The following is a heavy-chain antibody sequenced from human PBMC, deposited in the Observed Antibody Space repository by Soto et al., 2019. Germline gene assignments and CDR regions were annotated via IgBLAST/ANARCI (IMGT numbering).Heavy chain of an antibody. V-gene: IGHV3-64D*08. D-gene: IGHD5-12*01. J-gene: IGHJ5*02. CDR2: ITSSGGNT. CDR1: GFTFNDYA. Sequence: GSLRLSCSASGFTFNDYAMHWVRQPPGKGLEYVSAITSSGGNTYYADSVKGRFTISRDNSKNTLYLQMSSLRAEDTATYFCVKDRSNSGYYSWLDPWGQGALVTVS. CDR3: VKDRSNSGYYSWLDP.